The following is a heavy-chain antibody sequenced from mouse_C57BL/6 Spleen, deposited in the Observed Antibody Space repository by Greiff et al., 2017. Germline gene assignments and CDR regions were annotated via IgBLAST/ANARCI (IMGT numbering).Heavy chain of an antibody. J-gene: IGHJ2*01. CDR1: GYTFTEYT. D-gene: IGHD2-3*01. Sequence: VKLMESGAELVKPGASVKLSCKASGYTFTEYTIHWVKQRSGQGLEWIGWFYPGSGSIKYNEKFKDKATLTADKSSSTVYMELSRLTSEDSAVYFCARHEEEDGYFHYFDYWGQGTTLTVSS. CDR3: ARHEEEDGYFHYFDY. CDR2: FYPGSGSI. V-gene: IGHV1-62-2*01.